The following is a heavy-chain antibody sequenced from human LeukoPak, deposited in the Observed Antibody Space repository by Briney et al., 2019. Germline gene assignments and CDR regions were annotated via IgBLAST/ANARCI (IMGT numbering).Heavy chain of an antibody. CDR3: ARQGAHDYGYYGPDYFDY. CDR1: GFTFSSYA. CDR2: ISYDGSNK. D-gene: IGHD4-17*01. Sequence: GRSLRLSCAASGFTFSSYAMHWVRQAPGKGLEWVAVISYDGSNKYYADSVKGRFTISRDNSKNTLYLQMNSLRAEDTAVYYCARQGAHDYGYYGPDYFDYWGQGTLVTVTS. J-gene: IGHJ4*02. V-gene: IGHV3-30-3*01.